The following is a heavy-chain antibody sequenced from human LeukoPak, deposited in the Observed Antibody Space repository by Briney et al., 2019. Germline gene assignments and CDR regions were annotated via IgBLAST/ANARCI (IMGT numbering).Heavy chain of an antibody. CDR3: ARGPSGSDY. CDR1: GYTFTGYY. Sequence: GASVKVSCKVSGYTFTGYYLHWLRQAPGRGLEWMGRTNPSSGGTNYAQKFQGRVTMTRDTSINTAYMDLSSLRSDDTAVYYCARGPSGSDYWGQGTLVTVSS. CDR2: TNPSSGGT. V-gene: IGHV1-2*06. D-gene: IGHD3-10*01. J-gene: IGHJ4*02.